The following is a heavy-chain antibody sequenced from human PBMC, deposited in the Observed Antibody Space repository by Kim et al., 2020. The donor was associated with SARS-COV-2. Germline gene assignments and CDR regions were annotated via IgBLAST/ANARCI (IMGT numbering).Heavy chain of an antibody. CDR1: GFTFSTYG. D-gene: IGHD3-10*01. J-gene: IGHJ4*01. Sequence: GSLRLSCAASGFTFSTYGMHWVRQAPGKGLEWVAVISYDGSNKYYADSVKGRFTISRDNSKNTLYLQMNSLRAEDTAVYYCAKERSILWFGESHSADYW. CDR2: ISYDGSNK. V-gene: IGHV3-30*18. CDR3: AKERSILWFGESHSADY.